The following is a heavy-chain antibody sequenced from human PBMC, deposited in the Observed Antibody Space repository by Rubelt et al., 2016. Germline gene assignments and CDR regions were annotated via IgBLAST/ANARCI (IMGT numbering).Heavy chain of an antibody. J-gene: IGHJ4*02. CDR2: ISFDGSNK. Sequence: QVQLVESGGGVVQPGRSLRLSCAASGFTFSRYGMHWVRQAPGKGLEWVAVISFDGSNKYFADSVKGRFTISRDTSKNTVYLQLHGLTAEDTAMYYCARDGGGNFFDAAFHWGQGALVTVSS. CDR1: GFTFSRYG. V-gene: IGHV3-30*03. D-gene: IGHD4-23*01. CDR3: ARDGGGNFFDAAFH.